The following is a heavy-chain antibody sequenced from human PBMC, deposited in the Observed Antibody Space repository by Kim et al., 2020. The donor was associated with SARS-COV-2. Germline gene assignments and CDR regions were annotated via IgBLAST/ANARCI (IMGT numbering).Heavy chain of an antibody. J-gene: IGHJ4*02. CDR3: ARVEVRSGAYYFDY. D-gene: IGHD3-3*01. V-gene: IGHV1-69*01. Sequence: APKFQGGVTITADESTSTAYMELSSLRSEDTAVYYCARVEVRSGAYYFDYWGQGTLVTVSS.